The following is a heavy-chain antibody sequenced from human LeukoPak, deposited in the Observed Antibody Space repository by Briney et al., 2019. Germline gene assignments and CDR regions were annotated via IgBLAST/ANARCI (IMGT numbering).Heavy chain of an antibody. D-gene: IGHD3-22*01. CDR3: ARVPRGGYSATVDY. CDR2: IYTSGST. J-gene: IGHJ4*02. CDR1: GGSISSGSYY. Sequence: SQTLSLTCTVSGGSISSGSYYWSWIRQPAGKGLEWIGRIYTSGSTNYNPSLKSRVTISVDTSKNQFSLKLRSVTAADTAVYYCARVPRGGYSATVDYWGQGTLVTVSS. V-gene: IGHV4-61*02.